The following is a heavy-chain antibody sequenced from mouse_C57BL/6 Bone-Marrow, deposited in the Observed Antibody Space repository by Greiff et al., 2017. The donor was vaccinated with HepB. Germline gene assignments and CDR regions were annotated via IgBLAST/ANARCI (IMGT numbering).Heavy chain of an antibody. D-gene: IGHD1-1*01. CDR1: GFTFSDFY. V-gene: IGHV7-1*01. Sequence: EVHLVESGGGLVQSGRSLRLSCATSGFTFSDFYMEWVRQAPGKGLEWIAASRNKANDYTTEYSASVKGRFIVSRDTSQSILYLQMNALRAEDTAIYYCASPHYYGSSYGFAYWGQGTLVTVSA. CDR2: SRNKANDYTT. J-gene: IGHJ3*01. CDR3: ASPHYYGSSYGFAY.